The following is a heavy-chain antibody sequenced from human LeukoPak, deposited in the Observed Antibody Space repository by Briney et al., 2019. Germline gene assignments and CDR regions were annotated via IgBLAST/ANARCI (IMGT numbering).Heavy chain of an antibody. V-gene: IGHV3-11*04. J-gene: IGHJ5*02. CDR3: ARDPPGYSSGWLS. Sequence: PGGSLRLSCAASGFTFSDYYMNWIRQAPGKGLEWVSYISSSSGSTIYYADSVKGRFTISRDNAKNSLYLQMNSLRAEDTAVYYCARDPPGYSSGWLSWGQGTLVTVSS. CDR1: GFTFSDYY. D-gene: IGHD6-19*01. CDR2: ISSSSGSTI.